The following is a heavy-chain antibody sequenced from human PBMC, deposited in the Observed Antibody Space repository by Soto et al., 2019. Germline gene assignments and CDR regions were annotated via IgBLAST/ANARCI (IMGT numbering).Heavy chain of an antibody. V-gene: IGHV3-48*01. J-gene: IGHJ4*02. CDR3: VRDTKASDCSSTSCQRWDY. CDR2: ISSSSSPI. D-gene: IGHD2-2*01. Sequence: EVQLVESGGGLVQPGGSLRLSCTASGFTFSKYSMNWARQAPGKGLEWISYISSSSSPIYYADSVKGRFTISRDNAKNSLYLKMNSLRAEDTAIYYCVRDTKASDCSSTSCQRWDYWGQGNLVTVSS. CDR1: GFTFSKYS.